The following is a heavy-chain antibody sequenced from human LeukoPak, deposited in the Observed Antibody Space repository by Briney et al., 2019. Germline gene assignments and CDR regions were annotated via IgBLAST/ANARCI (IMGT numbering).Heavy chain of an antibody. J-gene: IGHJ4*02. Sequence: ASVKVSCKVSGCTLTELSMHWVRQAPGKGLEWMGGFDPEDGETIYAQKFQGRVTMTEDTSTDTAYMELSSLRSEDTAVYYCATDINYYDSSGYRPRNYWGQGTLVTVSS. CDR3: ATDINYYDSSGYRPRNY. CDR2: FDPEDGET. V-gene: IGHV1-24*01. CDR1: GCTLTELS. D-gene: IGHD3-22*01.